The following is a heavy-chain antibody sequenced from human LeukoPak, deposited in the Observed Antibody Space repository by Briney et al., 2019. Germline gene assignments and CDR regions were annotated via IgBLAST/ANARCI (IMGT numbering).Heavy chain of an antibody. V-gene: IGHV3-7*01. Sequence: GGSLRLSCAASGFTFSSYWMNWIRQAPGKGLEWVATIKGDGSEKYYVDSVKGRFTISRDNAKNSLYLQMNSLRAEDTAVYYCYCGTYSGFDNWGQGTQVTVSS. CDR1: GFTFSSYW. CDR3: YCGTYSGFDN. J-gene: IGHJ4*02. D-gene: IGHD1-26*01. CDR2: IKGDGSEK.